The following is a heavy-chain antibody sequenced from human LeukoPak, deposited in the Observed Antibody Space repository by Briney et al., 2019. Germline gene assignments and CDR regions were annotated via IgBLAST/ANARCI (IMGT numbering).Heavy chain of an antibody. Sequence: PGGSLRLSCAASGFTVSSNYMSWVRQAPGKGLEWVSVIYSGGSTYYADSVKGRFTISRDNSKNTLYLQMNSLRAEDTAVYYCAKKNIGFYYFFDYWGQGTLVTVSS. D-gene: IGHD2/OR15-2a*01. CDR1: GFTVSSNY. J-gene: IGHJ4*02. CDR2: IYSGGST. V-gene: IGHV3-53*01. CDR3: AKKNIGFYYFFDY.